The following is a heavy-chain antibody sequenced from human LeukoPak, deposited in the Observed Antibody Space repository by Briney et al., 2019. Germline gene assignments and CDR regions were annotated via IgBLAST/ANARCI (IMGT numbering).Heavy chain of an antibody. CDR3: APTGVGSFDY. V-gene: IGHV3-48*02. Sequence: GGSLRLSCAASGFTLSNYNMNWVRQDPGKGLEWISYITTSISTKYYADSVKGRFTISRDNAKNSLYLQMNSLRDEDTAVYYCAPTGVGSFDYWGQGTLVTVSS. D-gene: IGHD3-10*01. CDR2: ITTSISTK. J-gene: IGHJ4*02. CDR1: GFTLSNYN.